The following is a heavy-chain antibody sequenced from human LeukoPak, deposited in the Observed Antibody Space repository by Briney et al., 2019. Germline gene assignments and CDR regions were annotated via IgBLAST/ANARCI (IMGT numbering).Heavy chain of an antibody. Sequence: SETLSLTFPVYGGAFSCYYLGWTRPPPGKGLEGIGGINHSGSTNYNPSLKSRVTISVDTSKNQFSLKLSSVTAADTAVYYCARLRAVTRSSSWLQVRRRFDYWGQGTLVTVSS. D-gene: IGHD6-13*01. CDR1: GGAFSCYY. V-gene: IGHV4-34*01. CDR3: ARLRAVTRSSSWLQVRRRFDY. CDR2: INHSGST. J-gene: IGHJ4*02.